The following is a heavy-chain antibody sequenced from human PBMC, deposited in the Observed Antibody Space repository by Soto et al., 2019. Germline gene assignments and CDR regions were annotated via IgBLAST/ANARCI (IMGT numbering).Heavy chain of an antibody. Sequence: PGGSLRLSCAASGFTFSSYSVSWVRQAPGKGLEWVSGISGSGVTAYYADSVKGRFTISRDNFKNTLYLQMNSLRAEDTAIYYCAKDLAPSSSGWFRFDYWGQGTLVTVSS. CDR1: GFTFSSYS. D-gene: IGHD6-19*01. J-gene: IGHJ4*02. V-gene: IGHV3-23*01. CDR2: ISGSGVTA. CDR3: AKDLAPSSSGWFRFDY.